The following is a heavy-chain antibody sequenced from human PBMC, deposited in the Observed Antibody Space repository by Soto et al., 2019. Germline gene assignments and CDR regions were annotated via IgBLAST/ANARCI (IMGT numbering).Heavy chain of an antibody. J-gene: IGHJ5*02. CDR1: GGSFSCYY. V-gene: IGHV4-34*01. CDR2: INHSGST. CDR3: ARGLEAAGRRNWFDP. D-gene: IGHD6-13*01. Sequence: SETLSLTCAVYGGSFSCYYWSWIRQPPGKGLEWIGEINHSGSTNYNPSLKSRVTISVDTSKNQFSLKLSSVTAADTAVYYCARGLEAAGRRNWFDPWGQGTLVTVSS.